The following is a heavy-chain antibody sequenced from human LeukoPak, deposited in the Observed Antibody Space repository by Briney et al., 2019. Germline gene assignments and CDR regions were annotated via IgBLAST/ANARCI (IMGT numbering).Heavy chain of an antibody. Sequence: GGSLRLSCAASGLTVRSNYMGWVRQAPGKGLEWVSVIHSGGNTYYADSVKGRFTISRDNSRNTMVLQMNSLRAEDTAVYYCARCDSSRWNGIDYWGQGTLVTVSS. J-gene: IGHJ4*02. V-gene: IGHV3-53*01. D-gene: IGHD6-13*01. CDR1: GLTVRSNY. CDR3: ARCDSSRWNGIDY. CDR2: IHSGGNT.